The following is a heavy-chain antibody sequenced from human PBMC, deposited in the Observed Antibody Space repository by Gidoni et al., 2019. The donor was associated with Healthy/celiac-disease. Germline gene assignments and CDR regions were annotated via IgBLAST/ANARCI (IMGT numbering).Heavy chain of an antibody. V-gene: IGHV4-59*01. CDR1: GGSISSYY. J-gene: IGHJ5*02. Sequence: QVQLQESGPGLVKPSATLSLTCTVSGGSISSYYWSWIRQPPGKGLEWIGYISYSGSTNYNPSLKSRVTISVDTSKNQFSLKLSSVTAADTAVYYWARATMVRGVPSYNWFDPWGQGTLVTVSS. CDR3: ARATMVRGVPSYNWFDP. CDR2: ISYSGST. D-gene: IGHD3-10*01.